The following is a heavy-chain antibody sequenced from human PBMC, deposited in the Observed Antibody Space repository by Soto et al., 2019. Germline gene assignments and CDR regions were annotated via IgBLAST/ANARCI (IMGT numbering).Heavy chain of an antibody. CDR3: ARDNLVGHSYGNQIHALDN. Sequence: SETLSLTCNVSGGSISSYYWSWIRQPPGKGLEWIAYIYYSGSTNYNPSLRSRVTISADKSKNQVSLKLSSVTAADTAVYYCARDNLVGHSYGNQIHALDNWGQGTKVT. D-gene: IGHD5-18*01. CDR1: GGSISSYY. V-gene: IGHV4-59*12. J-gene: IGHJ3*02. CDR2: IYYSGST.